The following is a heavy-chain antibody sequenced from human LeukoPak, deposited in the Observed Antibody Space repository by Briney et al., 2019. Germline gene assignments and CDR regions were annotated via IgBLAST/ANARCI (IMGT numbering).Heavy chain of an antibody. CDR1: GSSISTYY. CDR2: IYYSGST. D-gene: IGHD6-13*01. Sequence: SETLFLTCTVSGSSISTYYWGWIRQPPGKGLEWIGSIYYSGSTYYNPSLKSRVTISVDTSKNQFSLKLSSVTAADTAVYYCARDPSAAAGKFDYWGQGTLVTVSS. J-gene: IGHJ4*02. V-gene: IGHV4-39*07. CDR3: ARDPSAAAGKFDY.